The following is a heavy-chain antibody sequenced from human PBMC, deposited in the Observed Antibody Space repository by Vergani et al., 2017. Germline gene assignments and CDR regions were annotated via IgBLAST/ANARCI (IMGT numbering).Heavy chain of an antibody. D-gene: IGHD3-10*01. CDR1: GFTFSSYS. CDR3: ARSRLAGITMVRGVIGD. V-gene: IGHV3-21*01. Sequence: EVQLVESGGGLVKPGGSLRLSCAASGFTFSSYSMNWVRQAPGKGLEWVSSISSSSSYIYYADSVKGRFTISRDNAKNSMYLQMNSLRAEDTAVYYCARSRLAGITMVRGVIGDWGQGTLVTVSS. J-gene: IGHJ4*02. CDR2: ISSSSSYI.